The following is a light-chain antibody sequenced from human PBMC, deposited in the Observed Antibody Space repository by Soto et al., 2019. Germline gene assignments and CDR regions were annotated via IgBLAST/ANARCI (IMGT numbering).Light chain of an antibody. Sequence: EIVMTQSPATLSVSPGDGATLSCRASQSVSSNLAWYQQKPGQAPRLVIYDASTRATGIPARFSGSGSGTEFTLTLSSLQSEDFAVYYCQQYNNWPPTFGGGTKVDIK. V-gene: IGKV3-15*01. CDR3: QQYNNWPPT. CDR2: DAS. J-gene: IGKJ4*01. CDR1: QSVSSN.